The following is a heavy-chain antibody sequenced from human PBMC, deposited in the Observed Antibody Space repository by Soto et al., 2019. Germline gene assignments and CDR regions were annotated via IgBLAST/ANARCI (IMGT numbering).Heavy chain of an antibody. D-gene: IGHD2-15*01. CDR3: ARPRGGLAAPGSGMDV. CDR1: GYNFNSYG. J-gene: IGHJ6*02. CDR2: ISASSGNK. V-gene: IGHV1-18*01. Sequence: QVQLVQSGAEVRKPGASVKVSCKTSGYNFNSYGINWVRQAPGQGLEWMGWISASSGNKDYAQKFQGRLTLTTDTSPSTAYMDLRGLRSDDTAVYFCARPRGGLAAPGSGMDVWGQGTTLSVSS.